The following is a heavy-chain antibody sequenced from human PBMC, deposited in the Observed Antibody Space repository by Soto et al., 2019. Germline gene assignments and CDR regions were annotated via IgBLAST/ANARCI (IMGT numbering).Heavy chain of an antibody. CDR3: ARPAYSSSIYYYYGMDV. Sequence: EVQLVESGGGLVQPGGSLRLSCAASGFTVSSNYMSWVRQAPGKGLEWVSVIYSGGSTYYADSVKVRFTISRHNSKNTLYRHMTSLRAEDTAVYYCARPAYSSSIYYYYGMDVLGQGTTVTVSS. D-gene: IGHD6-6*01. CDR2: IYSGGST. V-gene: IGHV3-53*04. J-gene: IGHJ6*02. CDR1: GFTVSSNY.